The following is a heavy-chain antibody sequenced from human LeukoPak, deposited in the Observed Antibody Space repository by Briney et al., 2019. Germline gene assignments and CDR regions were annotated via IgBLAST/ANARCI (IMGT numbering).Heavy chain of an antibody. D-gene: IGHD2-15*01. J-gene: IGHJ4*01. V-gene: IGHV3-48*03. CDR3: VKDSEATFDY. Sequence: PGGSLRLSCAASGFIFSSYDMNWVRQAPGKGLEWISYISSTGSSIYYADPVKGRFTISRDNAKSSLYLRMNSLRADDTAIYYCVKDSEATFDYWGHGTLVTVSS. CDR1: GFIFSSYD. CDR2: ISSTGSSI.